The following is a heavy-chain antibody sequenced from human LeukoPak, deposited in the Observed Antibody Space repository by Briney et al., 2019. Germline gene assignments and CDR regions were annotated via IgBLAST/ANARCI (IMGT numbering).Heavy chain of an antibody. V-gene: IGHV4-34*01. J-gene: IGHJ4*02. CDR1: GGSFSGYY. CDR3: AREERWLQFVFDY. CDR2: IYYSGST. Sequence: SETLSLTCAVYGGSFSGYYWSWIRQPPGKGPEWIGSIYYSGSTYYNPSLKSRVTVSVDTSKNQFSLKLSSVTAADTAVYYCAREERWLQFVFDYWGRGILVTVSS. D-gene: IGHD5-24*01.